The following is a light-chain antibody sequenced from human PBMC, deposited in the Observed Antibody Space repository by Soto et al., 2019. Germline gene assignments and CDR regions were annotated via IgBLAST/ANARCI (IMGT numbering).Light chain of an antibody. J-gene: IGKJ1*01. CDR3: QQYGGLPT. CDR2: GAS. Sequence: EIVLTQSPGTLSLSPGERVTLSCRASQSVTSSYIAWYQQKSGQAPRLLLYGASSRATGIPDRFRGSGSGTEFTLTISRLEPEDFAVYYCQQYGGLPTFGQGTKVDIK. V-gene: IGKV3-20*01. CDR1: QSVTSSY.